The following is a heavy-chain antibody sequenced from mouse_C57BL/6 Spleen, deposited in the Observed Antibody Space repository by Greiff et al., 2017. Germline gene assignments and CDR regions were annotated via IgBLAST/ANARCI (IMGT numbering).Heavy chain of an antibody. CDR2: IDPSDSET. CDR1: GYTFTSYW. J-gene: IGHJ3*01. CDR3: ARSLYDYGGFAY. D-gene: IGHD2-4*01. V-gene: IGHV1-52*01. Sequence: QVQLQQPGAELVRPGSSVKLSCKASGYTFTSYWMHWVKQRPIQGLEWIGNIDPSDSETHYNQKFKDKATLTVDKSSSTAYMQLSSLTSEDSAVSYCARSLYDYGGFAYWGQGTLVTVAA.